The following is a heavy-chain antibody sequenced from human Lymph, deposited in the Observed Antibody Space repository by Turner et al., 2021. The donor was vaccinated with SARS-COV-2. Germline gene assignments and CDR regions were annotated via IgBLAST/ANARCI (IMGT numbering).Heavy chain of an antibody. Sequence: QVQLVESGGGVVQAGGSLRLSCAAPGFAFSTYAMHWVRQAPGKGLEWVAVISYDGSNKYYADSVKGRFTISRDNSKNTLYLQMNSLRAEDTAVYYCARGPGGNYGPYFDYWGQGTLVTVSS. V-gene: IGHV3-30-3*01. CDR3: ARGPGGNYGPYFDY. CDR1: GFAFSTYA. D-gene: IGHD3-10*01. CDR2: ISYDGSNK. J-gene: IGHJ4*02.